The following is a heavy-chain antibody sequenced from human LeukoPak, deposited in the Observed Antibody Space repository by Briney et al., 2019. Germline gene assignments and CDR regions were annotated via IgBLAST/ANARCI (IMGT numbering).Heavy chain of an antibody. CDR2: IHHSGST. D-gene: IGHD4-17*01. J-gene: IGHJ4*02. CDR3: ARGPTTVTTEYFDY. Sequence: SETLSLTCAVYGGSFSGYYWSWIRQPPGKGLEWIGEIHHSGSTNYNPSLKSRVTISVDTSKNQFSLKLSSVTAADTAVYYCARGPTTVTTEYFDYWGQGTLVTVSS. CDR1: GGSFSGYY. V-gene: IGHV4-34*01.